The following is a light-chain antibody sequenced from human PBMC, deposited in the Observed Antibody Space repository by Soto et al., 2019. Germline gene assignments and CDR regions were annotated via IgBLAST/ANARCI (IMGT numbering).Light chain of an antibody. CDR2: GAS. CDR3: QQYNNWPPDLT. Sequence: EIVMTQSPATLSVSPGERATLSCRASQSVRINLAWYQQKPGQAPRLLIYGASSRATGIPARFSGSGSGTDFTLTISSLQSEDFAVYHCQQYNNWPPDLTFGGGTKVEIK. CDR1: QSVRIN. J-gene: IGKJ4*01. V-gene: IGKV3-15*01.